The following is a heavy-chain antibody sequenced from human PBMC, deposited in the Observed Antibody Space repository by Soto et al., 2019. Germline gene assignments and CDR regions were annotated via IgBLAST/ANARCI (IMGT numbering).Heavy chain of an antibody. J-gene: IGHJ6*02. CDR1: GGSFSDYA. CDR2: IIPMLGIA. D-gene: IGHD3-22*01. Sequence: QVQLVQSGAEVKKPGSSVKVSCQASGGSFSDYAISWVRQAPGQGLEWMGGIIPMLGIADNAQKFQGRVIITADEYTSTVHMELSSLRSEDTAVYYCARDGDYYDSSGFQRDYHYYGMDVWGQGTTVTVAS. CDR3: ARDGDYYDSSGFQRDYHYYGMDV. V-gene: IGHV1-69*01.